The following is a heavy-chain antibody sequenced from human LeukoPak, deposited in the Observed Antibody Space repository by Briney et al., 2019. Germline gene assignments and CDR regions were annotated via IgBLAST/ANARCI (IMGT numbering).Heavy chain of an antibody. CDR1: GFTFSSYA. J-gene: IGHJ4*02. Sequence: GGSLRLSCAASGFTFSSYAMHWVRQAPGKGLEWVAVISYDGSNKYYADSVKGRFTISRDNSKNTLYLQMNSLRAEDTAVYYCARDRGAMIVFSSDYWGQGTLVTVSS. CDR2: ISYDGSNK. V-gene: IGHV3-30*04. D-gene: IGHD3-22*01. CDR3: ARDRGAMIVFSSDY.